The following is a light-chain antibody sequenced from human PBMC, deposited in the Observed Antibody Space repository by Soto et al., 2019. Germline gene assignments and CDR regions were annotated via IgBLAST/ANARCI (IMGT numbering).Light chain of an antibody. CDR2: GAS. V-gene: IGKV3-20*01. CDR1: QSVSSSY. J-gene: IGKJ2*01. Sequence: EIVLTQSPGTLSLSPGERATLSCRASQSVSSSYLAWYQQKPGQAPRLLIYGASSRATGIPDRFSGSGSGTDFTLTISRLEPEDFAVYYCQQYGISPGGTFXQGTKVDIK. CDR3: QQYGISPGGT.